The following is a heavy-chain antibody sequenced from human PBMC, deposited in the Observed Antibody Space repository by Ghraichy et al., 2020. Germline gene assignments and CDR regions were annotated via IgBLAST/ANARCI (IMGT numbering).Heavy chain of an antibody. D-gene: IGHD4-17*01. Sequence: GESLNISCAASGFSFSSYSMNWVRQAPGKGLEWVSYISSSSTIYYAASVKGRFTISRDNAKNSLHLQMNTLRDEDTAVYYCARPPGATTFSYYYGMDVWGQGTTVTVSS. CDR3: ARPPGATTFSYYYGMDV. J-gene: IGHJ6*01. V-gene: IGHV3-48*02. CDR1: GFSFSSYS. CDR2: ISSSSTI.